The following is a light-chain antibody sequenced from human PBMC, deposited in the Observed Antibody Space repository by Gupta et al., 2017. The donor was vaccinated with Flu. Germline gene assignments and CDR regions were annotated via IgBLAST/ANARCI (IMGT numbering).Light chain of an antibody. Sequence: QSVLTQPPSASGTPGQRVTISCSGSKSNIGTDTVNWYQQFPGAAPKLLIYNNDQRPSGVPDRFSGSKSGASASLAISGLQAEDEADYYCASWDDSRNVVFGGGTKLTVL. CDR3: ASWDDSRNVV. CDR2: NND. CDR1: KSNIGTDT. J-gene: IGLJ3*02. V-gene: IGLV1-44*01.